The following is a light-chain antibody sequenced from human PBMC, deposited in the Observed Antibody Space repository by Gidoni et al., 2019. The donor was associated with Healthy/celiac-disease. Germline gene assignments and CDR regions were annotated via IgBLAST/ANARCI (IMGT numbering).Light chain of an antibody. CDR3: QAADSSGTYG. CDR2: KDS. CDR1: ALPKQY. Sequence: SYELTQPPSVSVSPGQTARITCSGDALPKQYAYWYQQKPGQAPVLVIYKDSERPSGIPERFSGSSSGTTGTLTISGVKAEDEADYYCQAADSSGTYGVGTGTKVTGL. J-gene: IGLJ1*01. V-gene: IGLV3-25*02.